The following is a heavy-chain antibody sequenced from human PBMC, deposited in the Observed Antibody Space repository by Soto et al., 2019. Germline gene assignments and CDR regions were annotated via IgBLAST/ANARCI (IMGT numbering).Heavy chain of an antibody. D-gene: IGHD3-10*01. CDR1: GGSISSYY. V-gene: IGHV4-59*08. Sequence: ETLSLTCTVSGGSISSYYWSWIRQPPGKGLEWIGYIYYSGSTNYNPSLKSRVTISVDTSKNQFSLKLNPMTAADTAVYYCARHNYGSGSTYFDYWGQGTLVTVSS. CDR2: IYYSGST. J-gene: IGHJ4*02. CDR3: ARHNYGSGSTYFDY.